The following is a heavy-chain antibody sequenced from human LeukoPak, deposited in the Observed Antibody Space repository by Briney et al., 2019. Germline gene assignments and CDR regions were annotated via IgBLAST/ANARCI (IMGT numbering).Heavy chain of an antibody. V-gene: IGHV4-61*09. CDR3: ARDRVVLTARQNYYMDV. CDR2: IYTSGST. CDR1: DGSISISGYC. D-gene: IGHD4/OR15-4a*01. Sequence: PSQTLSLTCTVSDGSISISGYCWSWIRQPVGKGLEWIGHIYTSGSTNYNPSLKSRVTISVDTSKNQFSLKLSSVTAADTAGYYCARDRVVLTARQNYYMDVWGKGTTVTVSS. J-gene: IGHJ6*03.